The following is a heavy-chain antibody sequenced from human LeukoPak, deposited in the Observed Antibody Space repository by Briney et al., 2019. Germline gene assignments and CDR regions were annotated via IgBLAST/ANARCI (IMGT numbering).Heavy chain of an antibody. CDR3: AVVGATHLVY. Sequence: SVKVSCKASGGTFSSYAISWVRQAPGQGLEWMGGIIPIFGTANYAQKFQGRVAITTDESTSTAYMELSSLRSGDTAVYYCAVVGATHLVYWGQGTLVTVSS. CDR1: GGTFSSYA. J-gene: IGHJ4*02. CDR2: IIPIFGTA. V-gene: IGHV1-69*05. D-gene: IGHD1-26*01.